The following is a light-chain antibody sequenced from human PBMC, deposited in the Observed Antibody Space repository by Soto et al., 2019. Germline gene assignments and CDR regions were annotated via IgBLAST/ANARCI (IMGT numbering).Light chain of an antibody. CDR1: KLGNKH. J-gene: IGLJ2*01. CDR3: QAWDSSTVV. Sequence: SYELTQPPSVSVSPGQTASIPCSGDKLGNKHTSWYQQKPGQSPVLVIYQDNKRPSGIPERFSGSNSGNTATLTISGTQAMDEADYYCQAWDSSTVVFGGGTKLTVL. V-gene: IGLV3-1*01. CDR2: QDN.